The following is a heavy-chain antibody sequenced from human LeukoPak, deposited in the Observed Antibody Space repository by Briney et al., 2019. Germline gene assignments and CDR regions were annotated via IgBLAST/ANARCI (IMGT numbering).Heavy chain of an antibody. CDR3: ARDRPYYYDSSGSYDAFDI. J-gene: IGHJ3*02. CDR2: IYYSGST. D-gene: IGHD3-22*01. Sequence: SETLSLTCTVSGGSISSYYWSWIRQPPGKGLEWIGYIYYSGSTNYNPSLKSRVTVSVDTSKNQFSLKLSSVTAADTAVYYCARDRPYYYDSSGSYDAFDIRGQGTMVTVSS. V-gene: IGHV4-59*01. CDR1: GGSISSYY.